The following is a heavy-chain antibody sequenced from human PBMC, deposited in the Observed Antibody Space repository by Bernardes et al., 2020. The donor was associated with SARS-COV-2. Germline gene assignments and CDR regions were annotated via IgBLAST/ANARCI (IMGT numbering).Heavy chain of an antibody. CDR3: ARDRGSDWFFDR. J-gene: IGHJ2*01. Sequence: GGSLLLSCGASGFPFRDFVIHWVRQAPGKGLEWVGVISYDGSQKKYGESVKGRFTVSRANSKKTAYLQMNNVTSADSAIYYCARDRGSDWFFDRWGRGTLGSV. CDR2: ISYDGSQK. CDR1: GFPFRDFV. V-gene: IGHV3-30*03.